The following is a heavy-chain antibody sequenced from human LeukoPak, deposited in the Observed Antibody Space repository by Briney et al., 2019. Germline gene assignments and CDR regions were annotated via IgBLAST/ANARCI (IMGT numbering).Heavy chain of an antibody. CDR3: ARGIAVAGPRGDYYYYGMDV. CDR1: GGSISSGGYS. D-gene: IGHD6-19*01. J-gene: IGHJ6*04. CDR2: IYHSGST. Sequence: SQTLSLTCAVSGGSISSGGYSWSWIRQPPGKGLEWIGYIYHSGSTYYNPSLKSRVTISVDRSKNQFSLKLSSVTAADTAVYYCARGIAVAGPRGDYYYYGMDVWGKGTTVTVSS. V-gene: IGHV4-30-2*01.